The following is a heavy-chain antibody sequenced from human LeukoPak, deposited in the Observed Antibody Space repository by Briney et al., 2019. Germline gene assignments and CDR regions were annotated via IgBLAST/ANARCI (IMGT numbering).Heavy chain of an antibody. CDR1: GYSFITYW. J-gene: IGHJ3*02. Sequence: GESLKISCKGSGYSFITYWIGWVRQMPGKGLEWMGIIYPGDSDTIYSPSFQGQVTISADKSISTAYLQWSSLKASDTAMYYCARHNNPWGGGDYDAFDIWGLGTMVTVSS. CDR3: ARHNNPWGGGDYDAFDI. CDR2: IYPGDSDT. V-gene: IGHV5-51*01. D-gene: IGHD4-17*01.